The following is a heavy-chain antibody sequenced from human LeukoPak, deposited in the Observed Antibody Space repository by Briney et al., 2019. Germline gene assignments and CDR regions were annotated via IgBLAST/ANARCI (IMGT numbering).Heavy chain of an antibody. Sequence: GGSLRLSCAASEFTFSSYAMSWVRQAPGKGLEWVSAISGSGGSTYYADSVKGRFTISRDNSKNTLYLQMNSLRAEDTAVYYCAKRRDSSSRYKNWGQGTLVTVSS. CDR1: EFTFSSYA. J-gene: IGHJ4*02. CDR3: AKRRDSSSRYKN. V-gene: IGHV3-23*01. D-gene: IGHD6-13*01. CDR2: ISGSGGST.